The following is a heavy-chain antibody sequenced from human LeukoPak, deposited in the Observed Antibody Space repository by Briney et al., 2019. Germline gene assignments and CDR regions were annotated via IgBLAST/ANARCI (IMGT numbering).Heavy chain of an antibody. J-gene: IGHJ5*02. D-gene: IGHD4-23*01. V-gene: IGHV1-2*06. CDR2: INPNSGGT. Sequence: GASVKVSCKASGYTFTGYYMHWVRQAPGQGLEWMGRINPNSGGTNYAQKFQGRVTMTRDTSISTAYMELSRLRSDDTAVYYCAREAYGGNSRWFDPWGQGTLVTDSS. CDR1: GYTFTGYY. CDR3: AREAYGGNSRWFDP.